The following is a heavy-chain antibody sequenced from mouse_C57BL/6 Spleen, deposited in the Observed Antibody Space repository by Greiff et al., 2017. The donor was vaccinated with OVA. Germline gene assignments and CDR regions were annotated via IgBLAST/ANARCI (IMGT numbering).Heavy chain of an antibody. CDR1: GYAFSSSW. J-gene: IGHJ4*01. V-gene: IGHV1-82*01. CDR3: ARRYGSSFYAMDY. D-gene: IGHD1-1*01. Sequence: VQLKQSGPELVKPGASVKISCKASGYAFSSSWMNWVKQRPGKGLEWIGRIYPGDGDTNYNGKFKGKVTLTEDKSSSTAYMQLSSLTSEDSAVYFCARRYGSSFYAMDYWGQGTSVTVSS. CDR2: IYPGDGDT.